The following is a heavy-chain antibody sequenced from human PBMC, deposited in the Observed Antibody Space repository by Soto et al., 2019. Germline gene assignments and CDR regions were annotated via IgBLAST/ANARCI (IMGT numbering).Heavy chain of an antibody. CDR3: ARHLFAYRNARANFDY. CDR1: GGSISSSSYY. V-gene: IGHV4-39*01. D-gene: IGHD1-1*01. Sequence: QLQLQESGPGLVKPSETLSLTCTVSGGSISSSSYYWGWIRQPPGKGLEWIGSIYYSGSTYYNPSLKSRVTISVDTSKNQFSLKLSSVTAADTAVYYCARHLFAYRNARANFDYWGQGTLVTVSS. CDR2: IYYSGST. J-gene: IGHJ4*02.